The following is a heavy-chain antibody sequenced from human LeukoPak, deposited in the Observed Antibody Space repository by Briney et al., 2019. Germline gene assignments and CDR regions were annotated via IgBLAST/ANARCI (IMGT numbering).Heavy chain of an antibody. Sequence: RSQTLSLTCALSGDSVSSNSAAWNWIRQSPSRGLEWLGRTYYRSKWYNGYAVSVKSRVTINPDTSKNQFSLQLNSVTPEDTAVYYCARVFSSAYDTSFDYWGQGTLVTVSS. D-gene: IGHD5-12*01. CDR2: TYYRSKWYN. CDR3: ARVFSSAYDTSFDY. V-gene: IGHV6-1*01. J-gene: IGHJ4*02. CDR1: GDSVSSNSAA.